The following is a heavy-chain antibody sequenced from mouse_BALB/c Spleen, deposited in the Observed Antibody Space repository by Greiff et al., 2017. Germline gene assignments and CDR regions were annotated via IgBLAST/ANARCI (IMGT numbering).Heavy chain of an antibody. CDR1: GFTFSSYA. J-gene: IGHJ2*01. D-gene: IGHD1-1*01. Sequence: EVHLVESGGGLVKPGGSLKLSCAASGFTFSSYAMSWVRQTPEKRLEWVASISSGGSTYYPDSVKGRFTISRDNARNILYLQMSSLRSEDTAMYYCARDYGDYFDYWGQGTTLTVSS. CDR3: ARDYGDYFDY. CDR2: ISSGGST. V-gene: IGHV5-6-5*01.